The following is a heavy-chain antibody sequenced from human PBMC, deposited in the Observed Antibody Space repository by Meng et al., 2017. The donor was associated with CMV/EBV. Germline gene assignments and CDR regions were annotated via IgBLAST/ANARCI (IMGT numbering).Heavy chain of an antibody. Sequence: GGSLRLSCAASGFTFSSYSMNWVRQAPGKGLEWVSSISSSSSYIYYADSVKGRFAISRDNAKNSLYLQMNSLRAEDTAVYYCARVGGLEFDYWGQGTLVTVSS. CDR1: GFTFSSYS. J-gene: IGHJ4*02. CDR2: ISSSSSYI. V-gene: IGHV3-21*01. CDR3: ARVGGLEFDY. D-gene: IGHD3/OR15-3a*01.